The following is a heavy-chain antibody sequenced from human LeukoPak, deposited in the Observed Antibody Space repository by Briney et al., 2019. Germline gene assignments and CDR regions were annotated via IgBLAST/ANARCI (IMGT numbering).Heavy chain of an antibody. CDR2: IKHDGSEK. V-gene: IGHV3-7*03. Sequence: GGSLRLSCAASGFTFSSYWMSWVRQAPGKGLEWVANIKHDGSEKNYVDSVKGRFTISRDNAKNSLYLLMNSLRTEDTAVYYCGRIAINANNGMDVWGQGTTVTVSS. J-gene: IGHJ6*02. CDR3: GRIAINANNGMDV. D-gene: IGHD1/OR15-1a*01. CDR1: GFTFSSYW.